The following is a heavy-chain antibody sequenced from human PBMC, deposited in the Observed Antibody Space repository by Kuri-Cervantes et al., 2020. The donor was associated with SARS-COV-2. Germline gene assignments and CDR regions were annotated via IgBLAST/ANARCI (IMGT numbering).Heavy chain of an antibody. Sequence: ESLKISCTVSGDSISSNNYYWGWIRQPPGKGLEWIGSVYYSGRTFYNPSLKSRVTISVDTSKTQFSLTLKSVTAADTAVYYCARDRYSSSLFYYYYMDVWGKGTTVTVSS. CDR1: GDSISSNNYY. D-gene: IGHD6-6*01. V-gene: IGHV4-39*02. J-gene: IGHJ6*03. CDR3: ARDRYSSSLFYYYYMDV. CDR2: VYYSGRT.